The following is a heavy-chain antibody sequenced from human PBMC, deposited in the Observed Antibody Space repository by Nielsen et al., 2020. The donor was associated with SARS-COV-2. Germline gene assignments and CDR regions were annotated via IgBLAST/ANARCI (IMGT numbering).Heavy chain of an antibody. D-gene: IGHD6-13*01. J-gene: IGHJ6*02. V-gene: IGHV3-30*04. Sequence: GESLKISCAASGFTFSSYAMHWVRQAPGKGLEWVAVISYDGSNKYYADSVKGRFTISRDNSKNTLYLQMNSLRAEDTAVYYCARYGVAAAGYYYGMDVWGQGTTVTVSS. CDR2: ISYDGSNK. CDR1: GFTFSSYA. CDR3: ARYGVAAAGYYYGMDV.